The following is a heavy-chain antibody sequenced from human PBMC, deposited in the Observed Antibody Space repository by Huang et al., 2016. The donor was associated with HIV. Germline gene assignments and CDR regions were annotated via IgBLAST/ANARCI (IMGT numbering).Heavy chain of an antibody. J-gene: IGHJ4*02. D-gene: IGHD3-9*01. V-gene: IGHV4-39*01. CDR1: GGSISSSSYY. CDR2: IDYSGSA. Sequence: QLQLQESGPGLVKPSETLSLTCTVSGGSISSSSYYWGWLRQPPGKGLEWIGQIDYSGSAYSTTSLWSRVTMPVDTSKNQVSLMLSCVTAADTAVDYCASGDYDILTSYPRQFDYWGQGTLVTVSS. CDR3: ASGDYDILTSYPRQFDY.